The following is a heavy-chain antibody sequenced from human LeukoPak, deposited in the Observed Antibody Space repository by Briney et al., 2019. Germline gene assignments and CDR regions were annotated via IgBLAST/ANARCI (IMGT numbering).Heavy chain of an antibody. CDR1: GFSLSTSGVG. Sequence: SGPTLVKPTQPLTLTCTFSGFSLSTSGVGVGWIRQPPGKALEWLALIYWDDDKRYSPSLKSRLTITKDTSKNQVVLTMTNMDPVDTATYYCAHAGGLGVLLRWDYWGQGTLVTVSS. J-gene: IGHJ4*02. V-gene: IGHV2-5*02. CDR3: AHAGGLGVLLRWDY. CDR2: IYWDDDK. D-gene: IGHD2-15*01.